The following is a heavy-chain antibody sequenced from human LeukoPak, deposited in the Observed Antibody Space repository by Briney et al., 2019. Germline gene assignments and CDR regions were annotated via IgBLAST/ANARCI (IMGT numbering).Heavy chain of an antibody. CDR3: ARDQGGYEHYYYYGMDV. CDR2: IYYSGST. J-gene: IGHJ6*02. Sequence: PSQTLSLTCTVSGGSISSGGYYWSWIRQHPGKGLEWIGYIYYSGSTYYNPSLESRVTISVDTSKNQFSLKLSSVTAADTAVYYCARDQGGYEHYYYYGMDVWGQGTTVTVSS. V-gene: IGHV4-31*03. CDR1: GGSISSGGYY. D-gene: IGHD5-12*01.